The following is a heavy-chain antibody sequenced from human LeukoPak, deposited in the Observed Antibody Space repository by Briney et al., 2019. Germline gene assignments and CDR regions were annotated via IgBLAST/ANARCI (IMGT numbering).Heavy chain of an antibody. V-gene: IGHV4-34*01. CDR1: GGSFSGYY. J-gene: IGHJ4*02. CDR3: ARGGSVIIPPFDY. CDR2: INHSGST. D-gene: IGHD3-10*01. Sequence: SGTLSLTCTVCGGSFSGYYWRYIRQPPGKGLEWIGEINHSGSTNYNPSLKSRVTISVDTSKNQFSLKLSSVTAADTAVYYCARGGSVIIPPFDYWGQGTLVTVSS.